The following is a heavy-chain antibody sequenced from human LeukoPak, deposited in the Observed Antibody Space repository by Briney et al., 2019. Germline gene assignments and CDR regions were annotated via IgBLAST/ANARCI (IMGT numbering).Heavy chain of an antibody. CDR3: ARNIVGAHDFDY. CDR2: IYYSGST. CDR1: GGSISSSSYY. Sequence: MPSETLSLTCTVSGGSISSSSYYWGWIRQPPGKGLEWIGSIYYSGSTYYNPSLKSRVTISVDTSKNQFSLKLSSVTAADTAVYYCARNIVGAHDFDYWGQGTLVTVSS. V-gene: IGHV4-39*01. J-gene: IGHJ4*02. D-gene: IGHD1-26*01.